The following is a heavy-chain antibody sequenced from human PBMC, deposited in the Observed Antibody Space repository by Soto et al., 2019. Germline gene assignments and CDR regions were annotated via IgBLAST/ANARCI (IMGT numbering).Heavy chain of an antibody. CDR3: ARGATIPYRWLQSFLDY. J-gene: IGHJ4*02. CDR1: GFTFSSYA. D-gene: IGHD5-12*01. V-gene: IGHV3-30-3*01. Sequence: GGSLRLSCAASGFTFSSYAMHWVRQAPGKGLEWVAVISYDGSNKYYADSVKGRFTISRDNSKNTLYLQMNSLRAEDTAVYYCARGATIPYRWLQSFLDYWGQGTLVTVSS. CDR2: ISYDGSNK.